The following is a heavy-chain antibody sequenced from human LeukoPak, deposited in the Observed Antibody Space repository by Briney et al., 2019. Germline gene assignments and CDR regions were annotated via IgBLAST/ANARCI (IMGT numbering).Heavy chain of an antibody. J-gene: IGHJ4*02. CDR3: AKEGRCSGRNCAFDY. CDR1: GFTFCSYA. CDR2: ISGSGGST. V-gene: IGHV3-23*01. D-gene: IGHD2-15*01. Sequence: GGSLRLSCAASGFTFCSYAMSWVRQAPGKGLEWVSAISGSGGSTYYADSVKGRLTISRDNSKNTLYLQMNSLRVEDTAVYSCAKEGRCSGRNCAFDYWGQGTLVTVSS.